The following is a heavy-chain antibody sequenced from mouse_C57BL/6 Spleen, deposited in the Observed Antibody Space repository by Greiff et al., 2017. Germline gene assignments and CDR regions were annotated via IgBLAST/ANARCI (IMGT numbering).Heavy chain of an antibody. CDR2: IRSKSNNYAT. Sequence: EVHLVESGGGLVQPKGSLKLSCAASGFSFNTYAMNWVRQAPGKGLEWVARIRSKSNNYATAYADSMKDRFTISRDDSESMLYLQMNNLKTEDTAMYYCVRRGYGRGDYYAMDDWGQGTSVTVSS. V-gene: IGHV10-1*01. CDR3: VRRGYGRGDYYAMDD. CDR1: GFSFNTYA. D-gene: IGHD1-1*01. J-gene: IGHJ4*01.